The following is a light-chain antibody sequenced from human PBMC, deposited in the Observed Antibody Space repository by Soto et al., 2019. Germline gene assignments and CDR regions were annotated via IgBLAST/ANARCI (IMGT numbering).Light chain of an antibody. V-gene: IGLV2-14*01. CDR2: DVS. J-gene: IGLJ2*01. CDR1: SSDVGGYNY. CDR3: SSYASSNTQV. Sequence: QSALTQPASVSGSPGHSITVSCIGTSSDVGGYNYVSWYQQHPGKAPKLMIHDVSDRPSGVSNRFSGSKSGNTASLTISGLQAEDEAYYYCSSYASSNTQVFGGGTKLTVL.